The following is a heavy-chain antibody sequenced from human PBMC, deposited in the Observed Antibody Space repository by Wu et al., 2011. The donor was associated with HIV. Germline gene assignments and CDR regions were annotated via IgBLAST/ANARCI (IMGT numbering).Heavy chain of an antibody. CDR1: GYTFTNYA. CDR2: ISAKTGNK. V-gene: IGHV1-18*01. Sequence: VQLVQSGAEVKKPGASVKVSCQASGYTFTNYAITWVRQAPGQGLEWMGWISAKTGNKIHLQKFEDRVSLTTDKLTNTAMYYCARVTYYFDSDMYHGWFDPWGQGTLVTVSS. D-gene: IGHD3-22*01. CDR3: GWFDP. J-gene: IGHJ5*02.